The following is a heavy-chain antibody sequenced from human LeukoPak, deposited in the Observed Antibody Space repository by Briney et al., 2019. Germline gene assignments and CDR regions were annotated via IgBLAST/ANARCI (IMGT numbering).Heavy chain of an antibody. CDR1: GGSISSSSYY. CDR2: IYYSGST. J-gene: IGHJ6*03. D-gene: IGHD2-2*01. V-gene: IGHV4-39*01. Sequence: SETLSLTCTVSGGSISSSSYYWGRIRQPPGKGPEWIGSIYYSGSTYYNPSLKSRVTISVDTSKNQFSLKLSSVTAADTAVYYCARGDFCSSSNCYLRPMDVWGKGTTVTVSS. CDR3: ARGDFCSSSNCYLRPMDV.